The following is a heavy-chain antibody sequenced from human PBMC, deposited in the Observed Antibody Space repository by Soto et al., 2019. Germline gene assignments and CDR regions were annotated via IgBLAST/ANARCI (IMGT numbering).Heavy chain of an antibody. D-gene: IGHD4-4*01. CDR1: GGTFSNYA. J-gene: IGHJ6*02. V-gene: IGHV1-69*13. CDR2: ITPIFGTT. Sequence: QLLGTRLEIKDFVASVKVSCKASGGTFSNYAISWVRQAPGQGLEWMGGITPIFGTTTYAQRLQGRVTITADESSTTAHMELSSLRSEDTAVYYCARVITVTPVGYYGMDVWGQGTTVTVSS. CDR3: ARVITVTPVGYYGMDV.